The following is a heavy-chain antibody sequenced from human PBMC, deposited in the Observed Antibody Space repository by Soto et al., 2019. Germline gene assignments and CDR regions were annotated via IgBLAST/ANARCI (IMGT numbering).Heavy chain of an antibody. CDR1: GFTFGDYA. CDR2: IRSKAYGGTT. CDR3: TRGTYYYDSSGYYLGY. J-gene: IGHJ4*02. D-gene: IGHD3-22*01. Sequence: EVQLVESGGGLVKPGRSLRLSCTASGFTFGDYAMSWFRQAPGKGLEWVGFIRSKAYGGTTEYAASVKGRFTISRDDSKSIAYLQMNSLKTEDTAVYYCTRGTYYYDSSGYYLGYWGQGTLVTVSS. V-gene: IGHV3-49*05.